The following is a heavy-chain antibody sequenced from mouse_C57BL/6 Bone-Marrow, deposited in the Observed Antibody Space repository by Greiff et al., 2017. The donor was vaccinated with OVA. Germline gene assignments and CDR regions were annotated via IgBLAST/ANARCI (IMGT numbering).Heavy chain of an antibody. CDR1: GYTFTSYW. J-gene: IGHJ4*01. CDR2: IHPSDSNT. Sequence: VQLQQPGAELVKPGASVKVSCKASGYTFTSYWMPWVKQRPGQGLAWIGRIHPSDSNTNYKQKYKVKATLTVDKSCSTAYMQLSSLTSEDSAVYNCAIWAAYYSNYEAMGDWGQGTSVTVSS. CDR3: AIWAAYYSNYEAMGD. V-gene: IGHV1-74*01. D-gene: IGHD2-5*01.